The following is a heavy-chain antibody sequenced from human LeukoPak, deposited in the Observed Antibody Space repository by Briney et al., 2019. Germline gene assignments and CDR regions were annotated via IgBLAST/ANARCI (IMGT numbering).Heavy chain of an antibody. CDR3: ARVSIAARRSGIAAAGYFDY. J-gene: IGHJ4*02. CDR1: GGSFSGYY. Sequence: SETLSLTCAVCGGSFSGYYWSWLRQPPGKGLEWIGEINHSGSTNYNPSLKSRVTISVDTSKNQFSLKLSSVTAADTAVYYCARVSIAARRSGIAAAGYFDYWGQGTLVTVSS. V-gene: IGHV4-34*01. CDR2: INHSGST. D-gene: IGHD6-13*01.